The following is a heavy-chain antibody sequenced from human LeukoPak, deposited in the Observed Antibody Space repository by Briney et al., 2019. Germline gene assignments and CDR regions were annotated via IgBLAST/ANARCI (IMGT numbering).Heavy chain of an antibody. Sequence: PGGSLRLSCAASGFTFSSYGMHWVRQAPGKGLEWVAVISYDGSNKYYADSVKGRFTISRDNSKNTLYLQMNSLRAEDTAVYYCARQDCSSTSCYVGYWGQGTLVTVSS. J-gene: IGHJ4*02. V-gene: IGHV3-30*03. D-gene: IGHD2-2*01. CDR2: ISYDGSNK. CDR1: GFTFSSYG. CDR3: ARQDCSSTSCYVGY.